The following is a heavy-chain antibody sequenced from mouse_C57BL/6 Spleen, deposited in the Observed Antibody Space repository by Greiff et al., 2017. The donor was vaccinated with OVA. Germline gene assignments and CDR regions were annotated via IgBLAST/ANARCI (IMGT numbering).Heavy chain of an antibody. CDR1: GFTFSDYY. CDR2: ISNGGGST. J-gene: IGHJ4*01. D-gene: IGHD1-1*01. Sequence: EVQLQESGGGLVQPGGSLKLSCAASGFTFSDYYMYWVRQTPEKRLEWVAYISNGGGSTYYPDTVKGRFTISRDNAKNTLYLQMSRLKSEDTAMYYCARRDYGNAMDYWGQGTSVTVSS. CDR3: ARRDYGNAMDY. V-gene: IGHV5-12*01.